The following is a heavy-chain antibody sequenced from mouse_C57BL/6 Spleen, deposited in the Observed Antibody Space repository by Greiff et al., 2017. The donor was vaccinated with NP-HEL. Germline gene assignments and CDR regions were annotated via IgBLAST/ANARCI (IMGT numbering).Heavy chain of an antibody. J-gene: IGHJ1*03. D-gene: IGHD1-1*01. CDR1: GYSFTDYN. CDR2: INPNYGTT. V-gene: IGHV1-39*01. Sequence: EVQLQQSGPELVKPGASVKISCKASGYSFTDYNMNWVKQSNGKSLEWIGVINPNYGTTSYNQKFKGKATLTVDQSSSTAYMQLNSLTSEDSAVYYCARGDSITTVVARGYFDVWGTGTTVTVSS. CDR3: ARGDSITTVVARGYFDV.